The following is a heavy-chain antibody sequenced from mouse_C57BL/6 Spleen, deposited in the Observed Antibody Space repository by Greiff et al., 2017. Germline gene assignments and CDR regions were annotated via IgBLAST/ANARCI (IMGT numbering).Heavy chain of an antibody. CDR1: GYTFTSYW. V-gene: IGHV1-55*01. CDR3: ARMGSLYYAMGD. D-gene: IGHD4-1*01. J-gene: IGHJ4*01. Sequence: QVQLQQPGAELVKPGASVKMSCKASGYTFTSYWITWVKQRPGQGLEWIGDIYPGSGSTNYNEKFKSKATLTVDKSSSTAYMQLSSLTAEDSAVYYCARMGSLYYAMGDWGQGTSVTVSS. CDR2: IYPGSGST.